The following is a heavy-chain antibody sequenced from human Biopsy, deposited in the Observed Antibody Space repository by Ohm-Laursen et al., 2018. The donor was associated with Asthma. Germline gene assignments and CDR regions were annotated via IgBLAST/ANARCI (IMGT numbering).Heavy chain of an antibody. CDR2: INAGDGNT. D-gene: IGHD3-9*01. Sequence: ATVKISCKASGYNFISFAIHWVRQAPGQRLEWMGWINAGDGNTKYSQKFQGRVTITRDTSASTAYMDLRSLRSEDTAMHYCARTYYDFLTGQVNDAFALWGQGTMVTVSS. V-gene: IGHV1-3*01. CDR1: GYNFISFA. J-gene: IGHJ3*01. CDR3: ARTYYDFLTGQVNDAFAL.